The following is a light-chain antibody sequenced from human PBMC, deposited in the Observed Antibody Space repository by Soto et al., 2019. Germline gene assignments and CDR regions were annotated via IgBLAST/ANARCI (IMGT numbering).Light chain of an antibody. CDR1: QDVTTN. CDR3: QQYGSSPGT. V-gene: IGKV3-15*01. CDR2: DIS. Sequence: EISMTQFPAILSAFPGEGATLSCRAAQDVTTNFAWYQLRRGQPPRLLIYDISTRATGVPARFSGSGSGTEFTLTISRLEPEDFAVYYCQQYGSSPGTFGHGTKVEIK. J-gene: IGKJ1*01.